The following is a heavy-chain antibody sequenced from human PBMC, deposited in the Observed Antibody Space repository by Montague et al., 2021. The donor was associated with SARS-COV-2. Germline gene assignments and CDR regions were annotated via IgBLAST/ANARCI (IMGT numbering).Heavy chain of an antibody. CDR3: AKGAYKFDY. CDR2: IYGGGTTT. J-gene: IGHJ4*02. V-gene: IGHV3-23*03. Sequence: SRRLSCAASGFPFSTYALSWVRQAPGKGLEWVSVIYGGGTTTYYADSVKGRLTISRDNSKNTVYLQMHSLTAEDTAVYYCAKGAYKFDYWGQGTLVTVSS. CDR1: GFPFSTYA. D-gene: IGHD3-16*01.